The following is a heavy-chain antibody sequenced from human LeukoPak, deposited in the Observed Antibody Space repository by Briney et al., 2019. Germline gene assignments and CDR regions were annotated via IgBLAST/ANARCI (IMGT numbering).Heavy chain of an antibody. CDR3: ASGAWATRLHS. CDR2: VFDGKTT. CDR1: GESLNYYY. V-gene: IGHV4-34*12. J-gene: IGHJ4*02. D-gene: IGHD5-24*01. Sequence: SETLSLTCAVYGESLNYYYWSWIRQSPEKGLEWIGEVFDGKTTNYNPSLKSRVTISAVTSSNQFSLNLKSVTAADTAVYYCASGAWATRLHSWAQGTLVIVS.